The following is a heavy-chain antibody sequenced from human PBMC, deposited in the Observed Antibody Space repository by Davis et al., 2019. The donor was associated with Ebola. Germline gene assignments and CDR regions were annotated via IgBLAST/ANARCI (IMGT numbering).Heavy chain of an antibody. CDR1: GYSFTSYW. Sequence: GESLKISCKGSGYSFTSYWIAWVRQMPGKGLEWMGIIYPGDSDARYSPSFQGQVTISADTSISTAYLQWSSLKASDTAMYYCAKQESLYGSSDYWGQGTLVTVSS. CDR3: AKQESLYGSSDY. CDR2: IYPGDSDA. J-gene: IGHJ4*02. D-gene: IGHD3-22*01. V-gene: IGHV5-51*01.